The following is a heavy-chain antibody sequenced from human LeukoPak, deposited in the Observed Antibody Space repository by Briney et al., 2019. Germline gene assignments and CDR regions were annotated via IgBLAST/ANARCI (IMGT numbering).Heavy chain of an antibody. CDR3: ARVRPTYSSSWYGPFDY. CDR2: IYHSGST. D-gene: IGHD6-13*01. CDR1: GGSISSGGYS. J-gene: IGHJ4*02. Sequence: SETLSLTCAVSGGSISSGGYSWSWIRQPPGKGLEWIGYIYHSGSTYYNPSLMSRVTISVDRSKNQFSLKLSSVTAADTAVYYCARVRPTYSSSWYGPFDYWGQGTLVTVSS. V-gene: IGHV4-30-2*01.